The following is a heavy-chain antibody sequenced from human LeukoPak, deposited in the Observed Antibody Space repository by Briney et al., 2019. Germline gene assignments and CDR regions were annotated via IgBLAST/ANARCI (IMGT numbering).Heavy chain of an antibody. CDR2: INHSGST. Sequence: SETLSLTCAVYGGSFSGYYWSWIRQPPGKGMEWIGEINHSGSTNYNPSLKSRVTISVDTSKNQFSLKLSSVTAADTAVYYCARGPRYCSSTSCPEPFDYWGQGTLVTVSS. V-gene: IGHV4-34*01. CDR3: ARGPRYCSSTSCPEPFDY. J-gene: IGHJ4*02. D-gene: IGHD2-2*01. CDR1: GGSFSGYY.